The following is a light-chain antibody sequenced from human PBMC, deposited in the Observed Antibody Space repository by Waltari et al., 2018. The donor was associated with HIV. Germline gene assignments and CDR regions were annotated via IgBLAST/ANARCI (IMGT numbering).Light chain of an antibody. CDR1: QAISDS. V-gene: IGKV1-NL1*01. CDR3: QQYHTVPYT. J-gene: IGKJ3*01. CDR2: AAS. Sequence: DLQMTQSPSSLSASVGHRVTITCRASQAISDSLAWYQQTPGKAPKLLVSAASRLESGVPSRFSGSGSGTEYTLTISSLQPEDFATYYCQQYHTVPYTFGPGAKVDI.